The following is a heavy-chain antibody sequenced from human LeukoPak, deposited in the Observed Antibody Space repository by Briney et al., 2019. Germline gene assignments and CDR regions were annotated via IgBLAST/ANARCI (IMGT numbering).Heavy chain of an antibody. CDR1: GFTFDDYA. CDR2: ISWNSGSI. Sequence: GGSLRLSCAASGFTFDDYAMHWVRQAPGKGLEWVSGISWNSGSIGYADSVKGRFTISRDNAKNSLYLQMNSLRAEDTAVYYCARDRGYSSGIVDYWGQGTLVTVSS. V-gene: IGHV3-9*01. J-gene: IGHJ4*02. D-gene: IGHD6-19*01. CDR3: ARDRGYSSGIVDY.